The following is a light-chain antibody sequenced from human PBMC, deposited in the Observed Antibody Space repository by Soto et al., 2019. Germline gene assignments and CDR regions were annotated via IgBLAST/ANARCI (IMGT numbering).Light chain of an antibody. CDR2: DAS. Sequence: EIVLTQSPATLSLSPGERATLSCRASQSVNNYLAWYQQKPGQAPRLLVHDASNRATGISARFSGSGSGTDFTLTIGSLEPEESALYYCQQRASWPYTSGQGTKVDIK. CDR1: QSVNNY. CDR3: QQRASWPYT. V-gene: IGKV3-11*01. J-gene: IGKJ2*01.